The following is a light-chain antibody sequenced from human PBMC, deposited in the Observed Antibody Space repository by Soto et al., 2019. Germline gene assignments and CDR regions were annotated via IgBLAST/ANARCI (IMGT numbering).Light chain of an antibody. J-gene: IGLJ2*01. CDR2: EVR. CDR1: SSDVGGYNY. V-gene: IGLV2-14*01. Sequence: QSALTRPASVSGSPGQSITISCTGTSSDVGGYNYVSWYQQHPAKAPKLMIFEVRNRPSGVSYRFSGSRSGNTAYLTISGLQADDEADYYCSSYASSTTVVFGGGTKVTVL. CDR3: SSYASSTTVV.